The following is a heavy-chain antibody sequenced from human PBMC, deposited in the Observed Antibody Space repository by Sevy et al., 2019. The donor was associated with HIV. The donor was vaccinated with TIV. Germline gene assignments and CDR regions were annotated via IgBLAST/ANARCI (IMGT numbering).Heavy chain of an antibody. CDR1: GGTFTSYS. V-gene: IGHV1-69*13. D-gene: IGHD3-22*01. CDR3: AGVGYYDSSGHYPFDY. CDR2: ILPIFGLA. J-gene: IGHJ4*02. Sequence: SVKVSCKASGGTFTSYSISWVRQAPGQGLEWMGGILPIFGLAHYAQKFQGRVTITADESTSTAYMELSSLRSEDTAVYYCAGVGYYDSSGHYPFDYWGQGTLVTVSS.